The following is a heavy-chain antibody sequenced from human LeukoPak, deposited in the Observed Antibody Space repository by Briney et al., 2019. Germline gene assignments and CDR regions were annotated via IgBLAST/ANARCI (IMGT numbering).Heavy chain of an antibody. V-gene: IGHV3-48*03. CDR2: ISGSSTTT. D-gene: IGHD5/OR15-5a*01. CDR1: GFTFSTSE. Sequence: PGGSLRLSCAASGFTFSTSEMNWVRQAPGKGLEWISYISGSSTTTYYADSVKGRFTISRDNAQNSLYLQMNSLRAEDTAVYYCARGSTYYYGMDVWGKGTTVTVSS. J-gene: IGHJ6*04. CDR3: ARGSTYYYGMDV.